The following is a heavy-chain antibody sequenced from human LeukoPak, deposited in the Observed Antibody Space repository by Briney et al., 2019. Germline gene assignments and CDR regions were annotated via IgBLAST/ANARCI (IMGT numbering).Heavy chain of an antibody. CDR3: ARPGSASGYWVQ. V-gene: IGHV3-66*01. CDR2: IHSGGRT. Sequence: GGSLRLSCEAFGFSVTNNYLSWVRQPPGKGLEWVSVIHSGGRTKYAASVRDRFTISRDPAKNTVYLQVNSLRVDDTAAYYCARPGSASGYWVQWGQGTLVTVSS. CDR1: GFSVTNNY. J-gene: IGHJ4*02. D-gene: IGHD3-3*01.